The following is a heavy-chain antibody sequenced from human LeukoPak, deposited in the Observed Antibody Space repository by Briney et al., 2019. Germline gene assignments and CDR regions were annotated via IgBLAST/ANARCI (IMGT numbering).Heavy chain of an antibody. D-gene: IGHD5-24*01. CDR1: GYTFTSYY. V-gene: IGHV1-46*01. CDR3: ARLPHRDGHNNLVDY. J-gene: IGHJ4*02. Sequence: GASVKVSCKASGYTFTSYYMHWVRQAPGQGLEWMGIINPGGGSTSYPQKFQGRVTMTRDTSTGTVYMELSSLRSEDTAVYYCARLPHRDGHNNLVDYWGQGTLVTVSS. CDR2: INPGGGST.